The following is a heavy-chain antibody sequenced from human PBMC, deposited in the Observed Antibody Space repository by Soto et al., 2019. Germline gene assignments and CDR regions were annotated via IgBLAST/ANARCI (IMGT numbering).Heavy chain of an antibody. V-gene: IGHV3-30*18. CDR2: ISFDGNNK. J-gene: IGHJ5*02. Sequence: GGSLRLSCAASGFTFSSYWMSWVRQAPGKGLEWVAIISFDGNNKYYSDSVKGRFTISRDNSKNMVFLQMNSLRPEDTAVYYCVKPKEHFYDSSPGETWGQGTPVT. CDR1: GFTFSSYW. D-gene: IGHD3-22*01. CDR3: VKPKEHFYDSSPGET.